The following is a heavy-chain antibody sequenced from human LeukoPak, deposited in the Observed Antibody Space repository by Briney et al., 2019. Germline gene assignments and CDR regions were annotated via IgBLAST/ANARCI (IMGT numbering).Heavy chain of an antibody. CDR2: ISGSAGGT. CDR1: GFTFSNYA. V-gene: IGHV3-23*01. Sequence: PGGSLRLSCAASGFTFSNYAMSWVRQAPGKGLEWVSVISGSAGGTYYADSVKGRFTVSRDNSKNTLYLQMNSLRAEDTAVYYCAKRSTYSYGEIDYWGQGTLVTVSS. CDR3: AKRSTYSYGEIDY. J-gene: IGHJ4*02. D-gene: IGHD5-18*01.